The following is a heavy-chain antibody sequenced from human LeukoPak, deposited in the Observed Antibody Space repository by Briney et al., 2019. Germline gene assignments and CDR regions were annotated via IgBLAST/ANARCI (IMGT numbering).Heavy chain of an antibody. D-gene: IGHD5-18*01. J-gene: IGHJ4*02. Sequence: GGSLRLSCTASGFTFGDYAMSWVRQAPGKGLEWVGFIRSKAYGGTTEYAASVKGRFTISGDDSKSIAYLQMNSLKTEDTAVYYCTRFHDTAMVRFDYWGQGTLVTVSS. CDR2: IRSKAYGGTT. V-gene: IGHV3-49*04. CDR3: TRFHDTAMVRFDY. CDR1: GFTFGDYA.